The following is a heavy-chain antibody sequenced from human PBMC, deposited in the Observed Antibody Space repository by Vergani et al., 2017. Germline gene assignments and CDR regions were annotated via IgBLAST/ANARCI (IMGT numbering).Heavy chain of an antibody. V-gene: IGHV4-39*01. CDR3: ASGKYYSDSTSHFRGRYFDV. J-gene: IGHJ2*01. D-gene: IGHD3-16*01. CDR1: GDSIISRSYY. Sequence: QMQLQESGPGLVKASETLSLTCTVSGDSIISRSYYWGWIRQPPGKGLEWIGSIYNSGNGDSSSSLKSRVTISADTVKNQFSLRLTPVTAADTAVYYCASGKYYSDSTSHFRGRYFDVWGRGTLVTVPS. CDR2: IYNSGNG.